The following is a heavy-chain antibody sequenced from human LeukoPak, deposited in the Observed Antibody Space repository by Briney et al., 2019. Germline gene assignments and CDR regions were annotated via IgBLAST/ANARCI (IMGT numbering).Heavy chain of an antibody. V-gene: IGHV4-39*07. J-gene: IGHJ5*02. CDR1: GGSISSSSYY. CDR3: ARGSSSWYPHWFDP. D-gene: IGHD6-13*01. CDR2: IYYSGST. Sequence: SETLSLTCTVSGGSISSSSYYWGWIRQPPGKGLEWIGSIYYSGSTYHNPSLKSRVTISVDTSKNQFSLKLSSVTAADTAVYYCARGSSSWYPHWFDPWGQGTLVTVSS.